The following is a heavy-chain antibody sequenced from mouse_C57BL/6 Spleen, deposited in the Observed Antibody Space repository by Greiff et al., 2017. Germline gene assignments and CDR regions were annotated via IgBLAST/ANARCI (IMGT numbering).Heavy chain of an antibody. J-gene: IGHJ4*01. V-gene: IGHV1-81*01. CDR2: ISPRSGNT. CDR1: GYTFTSYG. CDR3: ARDYAMDD. Sequence: VQLQQSGAELARPGASVKLSCKASGYTFTSYGISWVKQRTGQGLEWIGEISPRSGNTYYNEKFKGKATLTADKSSITAYMELRSLTAEDSAVYFCARDYAMDDWGQGTSVTVSS.